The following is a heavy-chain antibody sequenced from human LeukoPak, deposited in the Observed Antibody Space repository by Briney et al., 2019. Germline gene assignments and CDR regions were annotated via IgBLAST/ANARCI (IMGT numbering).Heavy chain of an antibody. CDR1: GFTFSSYA. CDR3: AKDRWSNTRPDAFDI. D-gene: IGHD4-23*01. J-gene: IGHJ3*02. V-gene: IGHV3-23*01. Sequence: GGSLRLSCVASGFTFSSYAMNWVRQAPGKGLEWVSAISGSGGTTYYADSVRGRFTISRDNSKNTLYLQMNSLRAEDTAVYYCAKDRWSNTRPDAFDIWGQGTMVTVSS. CDR2: ISGSGGTT.